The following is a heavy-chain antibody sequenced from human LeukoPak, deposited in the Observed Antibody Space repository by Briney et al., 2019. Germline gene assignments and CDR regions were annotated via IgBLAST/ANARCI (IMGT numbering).Heavy chain of an antibody. Sequence: SETLSLTCTVSGGSISSHYWSWIRQPPGKGLEWIGCIYYSGSTNYNPSLKSRVTISVDTSKNQFSLKLSSVTAADTAVYYCARVTDSSGWDYYFDYWGQGTLVTVSS. CDR2: IYYSGST. D-gene: IGHD6-19*01. CDR1: GGSISSHY. V-gene: IGHV4-59*11. CDR3: ARVTDSSGWDYYFDY. J-gene: IGHJ4*02.